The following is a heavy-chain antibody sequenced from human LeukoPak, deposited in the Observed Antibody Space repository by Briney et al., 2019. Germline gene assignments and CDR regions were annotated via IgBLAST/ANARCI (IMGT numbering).Heavy chain of an antibody. CDR2: ISAYNGNT. CDR1: GYTFTSYG. Sequence: ASVKVSCKASGYTFTSYGISWVRQAPGQGLEWMGWISAYNGNTNYAQKLQGRVTMTTDTSTSTAYMELRSLRSDDTAVYYCARDLYSSSRANAFDIWGQGTMVTVSS. J-gene: IGHJ3*02. CDR3: ARDLYSSSRANAFDI. V-gene: IGHV1-18*01. D-gene: IGHD6-6*01.